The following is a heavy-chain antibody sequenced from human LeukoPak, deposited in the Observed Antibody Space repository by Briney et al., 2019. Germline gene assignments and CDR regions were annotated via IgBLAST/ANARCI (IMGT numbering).Heavy chain of an antibody. D-gene: IGHD3-10*01. J-gene: IGHJ5*02. CDR2: ISSSSSYI. V-gene: IGHV3-21*01. CDR3: ASAAHYYYGSGSSPGGWFDP. Sequence: PGGSLRLSCAASGFTFSTYNMNWVRQAPGKGLEWVSSISSSSSYIYYADSAKGRFTISRDNAKNSLYLQMNSLRAEDTAVYYCASAAHYYYGSGSSPGGWFDPWGQGTLVTVSS. CDR1: GFTFSTYN.